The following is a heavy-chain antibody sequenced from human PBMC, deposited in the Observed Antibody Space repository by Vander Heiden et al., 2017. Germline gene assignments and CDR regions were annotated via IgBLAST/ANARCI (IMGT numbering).Heavy chain of an antibody. CDR2: IGTSSSNI. J-gene: IGHJ3*02. V-gene: IGHV3-48*01. CDR3: ARRVVGAPRAFDI. CDR1: GFTFTSSC. Sequence: EVQLVESGGGLVQPGGSLRLSCAASGFTFTSSCMNWVRQAPGKGLEWVSYIGTSSSNIYYADSVKGRFTISRDNAKNSLYLQMNSLRAEDTAVYYCARRVVGAPRAFDIWGQGTIVTVSS. D-gene: IGHD1-26*01.